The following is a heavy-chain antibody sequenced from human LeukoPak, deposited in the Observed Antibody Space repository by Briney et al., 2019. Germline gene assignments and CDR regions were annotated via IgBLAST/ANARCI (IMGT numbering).Heavy chain of an antibody. V-gene: IGHV1-2*02. Sequence: ASVKVSCKASGYTFTDYYMHWVRQAPGQGLEWMAWINSKTGATNYAQKFQGRVTMTRDTSISTAYMELTRLRSDDTAVYYCAREGRFDYWGQGTLVTVSS. CDR3: AREGRFDY. J-gene: IGHJ4*02. CDR2: INSKTGAT. CDR1: GYTFTDYY.